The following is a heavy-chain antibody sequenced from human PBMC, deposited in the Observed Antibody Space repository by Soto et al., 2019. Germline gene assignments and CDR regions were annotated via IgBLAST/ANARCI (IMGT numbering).Heavy chain of an antibody. Sequence: LSLTCSVSGYSVTSSDYYWAWIRQPPGKGLEWTGSMFYSGLTYYNPSLKSRVTLSVDTSKNQFSVRLNSVTAADTAVYYCAPLSVSLSGPYGIHVWGQGTTVTVSS. CDR3: APLSVSLSGPYGIHV. D-gene: IGHD2-15*01. V-gene: IGHV4-39*01. CDR1: GYSVTSSDYY. J-gene: IGHJ6*02. CDR2: MFYSGLT.